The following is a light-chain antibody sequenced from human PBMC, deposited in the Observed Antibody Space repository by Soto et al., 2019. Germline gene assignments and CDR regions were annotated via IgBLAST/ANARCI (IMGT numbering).Light chain of an antibody. J-gene: IGKJ4*02. CDR1: QGIAPY. Sequence: DVQMTQSPSSLSAFVGDRVTITCRASQGIAPYLAWFQQKLGKVPKLLIYATSTLQSGVPSRFSGSGSGTDFTLTINSLQPEDVGTYYCQKYNSAPLTFGGGTKVDI. V-gene: IGKV1-27*01. CDR2: ATS. CDR3: QKYNSAPLT.